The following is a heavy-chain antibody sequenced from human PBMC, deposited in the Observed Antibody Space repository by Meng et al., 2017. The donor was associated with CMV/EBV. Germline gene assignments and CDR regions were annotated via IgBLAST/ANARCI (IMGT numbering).Heavy chain of an antibody. J-gene: IGHJ4*02. CDR3: ARVAAAGDFDY. CDR1: GFTFSSYE. D-gene: IGHD6-13*01. Sequence: GESLKISCAASGFTFSSYEMNWVRQAPGKGLEWVSYISSSGSTIYYADSVKGRFTISRDNAKNSLYLQMNSLRAEDTALYHCARVAAAGDFDYWGQGTLVTVSS. V-gene: IGHV3-48*03. CDR2: ISSSGSTI.